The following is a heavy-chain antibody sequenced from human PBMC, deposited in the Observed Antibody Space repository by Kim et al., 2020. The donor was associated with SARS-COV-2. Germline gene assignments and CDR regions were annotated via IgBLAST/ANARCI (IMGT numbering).Heavy chain of an antibody. Sequence: SVKVSCKASGGTFSSYAISWVRQAPGQGLEWMGGIIPIFGTANYAQKFQGRVTITADESTSTAYMELSSLRSEDTAVYYCACDILTGYSHYYYYGMDVWGQGTTVTVSS. CDR3: ACDILTGYSHYYYYGMDV. CDR1: GGTFSSYA. J-gene: IGHJ6*02. CDR2: IIPIFGTA. V-gene: IGHV1-69*13. D-gene: IGHD3-9*01.